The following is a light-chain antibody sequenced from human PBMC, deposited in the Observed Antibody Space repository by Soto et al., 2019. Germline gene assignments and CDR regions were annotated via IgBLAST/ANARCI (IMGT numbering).Light chain of an antibody. CDR1: QGVSSW. Sequence: DIQMAQSPSSVSASVGDRVTITCRASQGVSSWLAWYQQKPGKAPNLLIYAAFSLQSGVPSRFSGSGSGTDFTLTISSLQPEDFATYYCQQTNRCPWTFGQGNTLELK. J-gene: IGKJ1*01. V-gene: IGKV1-12*02. CDR3: QQTNRCPWT. CDR2: AAF.